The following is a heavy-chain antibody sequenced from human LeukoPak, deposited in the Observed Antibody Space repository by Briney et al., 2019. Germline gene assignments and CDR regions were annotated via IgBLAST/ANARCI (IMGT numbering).Heavy chain of an antibody. D-gene: IGHD5-18*01. V-gene: IGHV4-59*11. CDR3: ARDQLGYSYGLYHYYMDV. Sequence: SETLSLTCTVSGGSISSHYWSWIRQPPGKGLEWIGYIYYSGSTNYNPSLKSRVTISVDTSKNQFSLKLSSVTAADTAVYYCARDQLGYSYGLYHYYMDVWGKGTTVTASS. CDR1: GGSISSHY. J-gene: IGHJ6*03. CDR2: IYYSGST.